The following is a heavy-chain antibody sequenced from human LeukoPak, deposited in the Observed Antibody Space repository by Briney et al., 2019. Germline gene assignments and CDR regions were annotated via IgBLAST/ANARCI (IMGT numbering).Heavy chain of an antibody. V-gene: IGHV6-1*01. J-gene: IGHJ4*02. CDR2: TYYRSKWYH. CDR1: GDSVSSYSAA. D-gene: IGHD3-10*01. Sequence: SQTLSLTCVISGDSVSSYSAAWNWIRQSPSRGLEWLGRTYYRSKWYHHYAVSVKSRITINPDTSRNQFSLELNSVTPEDTAVYYCSRDPYGEWGQGTLVTVSS. CDR3: SRDPYGE.